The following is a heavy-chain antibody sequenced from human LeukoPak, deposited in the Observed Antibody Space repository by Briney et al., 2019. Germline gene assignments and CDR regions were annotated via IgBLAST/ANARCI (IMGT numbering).Heavy chain of an antibody. J-gene: IGHJ4*02. Sequence: PSETLSLTCTVSGYSISSGYYWSWIRQPPGKGLEWVGSIYHSGSTYYNSSLKSRLTISVDKSKNQFSLKLTSVIVADTAVYYCARGGGIAVAGEWGQGTLVAVSS. CDR1: GYSISSGYY. CDR2: IYHSGST. CDR3: ARGGGIAVAGE. D-gene: IGHD6-13*01. V-gene: IGHV4-38-2*02.